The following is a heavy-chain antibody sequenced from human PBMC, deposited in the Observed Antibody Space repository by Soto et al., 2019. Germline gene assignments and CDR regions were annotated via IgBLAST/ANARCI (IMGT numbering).Heavy chain of an antibody. V-gene: IGHV3-30*18. CDR3: AKENYCWGSQPGGHAH. D-gene: IGHD3-16*01. CDR1: GFTFSSYG. Sequence: QVQLVESGGGVVQPGRSLRLSCAASGFTFSSYGMHWVRQAPGKGLEWVAVISYDGSNKYYADSVKGRFTISRDNSKNSWNLKKNSLRVEDRGLYYCAKENYCWGSQPGGHAHGGQEPLNAVSS. J-gene: IGHJ4*02. CDR2: ISYDGSNK.